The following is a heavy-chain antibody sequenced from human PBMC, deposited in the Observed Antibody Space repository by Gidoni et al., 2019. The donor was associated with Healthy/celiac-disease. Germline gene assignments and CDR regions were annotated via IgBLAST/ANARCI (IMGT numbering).Heavy chain of an antibody. CDR1: GGTFSSYA. V-gene: IGHV1-69*01. Sequence: VQLVQSGAEVKKPGPSVKVSCKASGGTFSSYAISWVRHAPGQGLEWMGGIFPVFGTANYEQKFQGRVTITADESTSTAYMELSSLRSEDTAVYYCASSRGSGGGSWFDYWGQGTLVTVSS. CDR2: IFPVFGTA. CDR3: ASSRGSGGGSWFDY. J-gene: IGHJ4*02. D-gene: IGHD2-15*01.